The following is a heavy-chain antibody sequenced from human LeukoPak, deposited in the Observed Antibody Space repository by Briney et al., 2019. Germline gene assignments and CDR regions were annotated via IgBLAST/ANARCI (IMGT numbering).Heavy chain of an antibody. Sequence: PGGSLRLSCAASGFTFSSYEMNWVRQAPGKGLEWVSYISSSGSTIYYADSVKGRFTISRDNSKNTLYLQMNSLRAEDTAVYFCARDGFDYYDSSGFSYFDYWGQGTLVTVSS. V-gene: IGHV3-48*03. J-gene: IGHJ4*02. D-gene: IGHD3-22*01. CDR3: ARDGFDYYDSSGFSYFDY. CDR2: ISSSGSTI. CDR1: GFTFSSYE.